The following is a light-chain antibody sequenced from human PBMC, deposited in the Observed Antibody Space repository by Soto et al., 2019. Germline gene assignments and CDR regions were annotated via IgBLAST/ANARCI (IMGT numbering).Light chain of an antibody. CDR3: QQYNNWPYT. V-gene: IGKV3-15*01. J-gene: IGKJ2*01. CDR1: QSVNSN. CDR2: GAS. Sequence: EIVMTQSPATLSVSPGERAALSCRASQSVNSNFAWYQQKPGQAPRLLIYGASTRATDIPARFSGSGSGPEFTLPISSLHSEDFAVYYCQQYNNWPYTFGQGTKLEIK.